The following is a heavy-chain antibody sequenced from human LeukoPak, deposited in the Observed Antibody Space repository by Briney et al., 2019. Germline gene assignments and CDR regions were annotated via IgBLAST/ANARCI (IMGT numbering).Heavy chain of an antibody. J-gene: IGHJ4*02. V-gene: IGHV1-2*06. Sequence: ASVKVSCKASGYTFTGYYMHWVRQAPGQGLEWMGRINPNSGGTNYAQKFQGRVTMTRDTSISTAYMELSRLRSDDTAVYYCARDLRLEYYFDYWGQGTLVTVSS. CDR3: ARDLRLEYYFDY. CDR2: INPNSGGT. D-gene: IGHD3-3*01. CDR1: GYTFTGYY.